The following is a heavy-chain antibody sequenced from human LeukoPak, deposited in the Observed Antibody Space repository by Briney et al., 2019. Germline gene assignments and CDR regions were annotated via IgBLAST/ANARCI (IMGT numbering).Heavy chain of an antibody. CDR2: MYYSDRT. J-gene: IGHJ4*02. CDR3: ARTRAPYGDYLKYFDH. V-gene: IGHV4-59*02. Sequence: SETLSLTCTVSGASVSCFYWSWIRQPPGKGLEWVGYMYYSDRTNYNPSLKSRATISVDPSNRQISLSLRSVTAADTAFYYCARTRAPYGDYLKYFDHWGQGALVTVSS. D-gene: IGHD4-17*01. CDR1: GASVSCFY.